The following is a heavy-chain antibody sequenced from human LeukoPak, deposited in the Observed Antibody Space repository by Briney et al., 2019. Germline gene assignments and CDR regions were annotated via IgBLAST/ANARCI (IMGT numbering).Heavy chain of an antibody. V-gene: IGHV3-48*04. CDR1: GFTFAIYG. J-gene: IGHJ4*02. Sequence: GGPLRLSCAASGFTFAIYGMNWVRQAPGKGPEWVSYISSGSDTIYYADSAKGRFTMSRDNAKNSLFLQMNSLRAEDTAVYYCARATRNGYDYWGQGTLVAVSS. D-gene: IGHD5-24*01. CDR2: ISSGSDTI. CDR3: ARATRNGYDY.